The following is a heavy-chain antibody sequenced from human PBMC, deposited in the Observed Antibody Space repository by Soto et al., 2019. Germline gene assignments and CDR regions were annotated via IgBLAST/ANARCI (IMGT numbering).Heavy chain of an antibody. Sequence: PSETLSVTCAFSVFSISIGYFWGWIRQPPGKGPEWLGSIYHSGTTYYNPSVKGRVTISVDTSKNQFSLKMSSVTAADTAVYYCARDSSGYYWFDPWGQGTMVTVSS. CDR2: IYHSGTT. J-gene: IGHJ5*02. CDR3: ARDSSGYYWFDP. D-gene: IGHD3-22*01. CDR1: VFSISIGYF. V-gene: IGHV4-38-2*02.